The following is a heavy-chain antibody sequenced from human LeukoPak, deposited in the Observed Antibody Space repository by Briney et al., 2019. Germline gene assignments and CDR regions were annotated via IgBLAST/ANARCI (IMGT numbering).Heavy chain of an antibody. V-gene: IGHV3-7*03. Sequence: PGGSLRLSCAVSGFTLSGFWMSWSRQAPGKGLEWVASINSDGSEGYYADVVKGRFTISRDNAKNSLYLQINSLRAEDTAVYYCARSSYSSSSSVWGQGTWSPSLQ. CDR2: INSDGSEG. CDR3: ARSSYSSSSSV. CDR1: GFTLSGFW. D-gene: IGHD6-6*01. J-gene: IGHJ3*01.